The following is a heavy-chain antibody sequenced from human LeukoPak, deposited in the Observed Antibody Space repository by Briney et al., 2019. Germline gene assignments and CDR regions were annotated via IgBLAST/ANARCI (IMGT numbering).Heavy chain of an antibody. CDR2: IIPIFGTA. D-gene: IGHD2-15*01. V-gene: IGHV1-69*06. CDR1: GGTFSSYA. Sequence: SVKVSCTASGGTFSSYAISWVRQAPGQGLEWMGGIIPIFGTANYAQKFQGRVTITADKSTSTAYMELSSLRSEDTAVYYCARDLGIVVVVASRGPWFDPWGQGTLVTVSS. J-gene: IGHJ5*02. CDR3: ARDLGIVVVVASRGPWFDP.